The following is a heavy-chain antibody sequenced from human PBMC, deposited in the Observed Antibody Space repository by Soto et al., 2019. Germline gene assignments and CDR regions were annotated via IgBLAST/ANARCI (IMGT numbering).Heavy chain of an antibody. V-gene: IGHV1-2*02. Sequence: GASVPVSFQASGYTFTGYYMHWVRQAPGQGLEWMGWINPNSGGTNYAQKFQGRVTMTRDTSISTAYMELSRLRSDDTAVYYCARDDSSGYDPIFDYWGQGTLVTVSS. CDR2: INPNSGGT. CDR3: ARDDSSGYDPIFDY. D-gene: IGHD5-12*01. J-gene: IGHJ4*02. CDR1: GYTFTGYY.